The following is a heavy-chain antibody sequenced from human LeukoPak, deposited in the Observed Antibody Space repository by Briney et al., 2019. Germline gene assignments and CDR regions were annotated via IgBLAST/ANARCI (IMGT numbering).Heavy chain of an antibody. V-gene: IGHV3-74*01. Sequence: GGSLRLSCAASGFTFSSYWMHWVRQAPGKGLVWVSRINSDESYTSYADSVKGRFTISRDNAKNTLYLQMNSLRAEDTAVYYCAKGERYFDYWGQGTLVTVSS. CDR2: INSDESYT. CDR3: AKGERYFDY. CDR1: GFTFSSYW. J-gene: IGHJ4*02.